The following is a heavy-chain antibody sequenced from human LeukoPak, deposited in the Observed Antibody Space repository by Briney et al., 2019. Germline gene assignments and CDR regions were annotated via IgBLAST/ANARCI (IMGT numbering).Heavy chain of an antibody. J-gene: IGHJ6*03. Sequence: GGSLSLSCEASGFSFSTYNMNWARQSPGKGLEWVANIYLDGSRAYYVDSVKGRFTISRDNAKNSLFLQMHSLSAEDTAVYYCGRAGPVTKDHFMDVWGKGTTVTVSS. V-gene: IGHV3-7*01. CDR1: GFSFSTYN. D-gene: IGHD2-2*01. CDR3: GRAGPVTKDHFMDV. CDR2: IYLDGSRA.